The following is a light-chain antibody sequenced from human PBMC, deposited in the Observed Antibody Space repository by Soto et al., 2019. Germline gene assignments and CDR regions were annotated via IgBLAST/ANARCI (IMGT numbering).Light chain of an antibody. V-gene: IGKV1-33*01. CDR1: QDIRKY. Sequence: IQMTQSPSSLSASVGDRVTITCQATQDIRKYLNWYQQKPGKAPKLLIYDASSLETGVPSRFSGSGSGTDFTLTISRLEPEDFAVYYCQQFSSYPLTFGGGTKVDIK. J-gene: IGKJ4*01. CDR3: QQFSSYPLT. CDR2: DAS.